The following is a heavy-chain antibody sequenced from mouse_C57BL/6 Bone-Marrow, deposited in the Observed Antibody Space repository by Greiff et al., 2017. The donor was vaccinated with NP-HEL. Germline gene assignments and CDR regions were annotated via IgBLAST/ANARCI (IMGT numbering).Heavy chain of an antibody. D-gene: IGHD2-3*01. Sequence: EVKLVESGEGLVKPGGSLKLSCAASGFTFSSYAMSWVRQTPEKRLEWVAYISSGGDYIYYADTVKGRFTISRDNARNTLYLQMSSLKSEDTAMYDGTKIYDGLRGFAYWGQGTLVTVSA. V-gene: IGHV5-9-1*02. CDR1: GFTFSSYA. J-gene: IGHJ3*01. CDR3: TKIYDGLRGFAY. CDR2: ISSGGDYI.